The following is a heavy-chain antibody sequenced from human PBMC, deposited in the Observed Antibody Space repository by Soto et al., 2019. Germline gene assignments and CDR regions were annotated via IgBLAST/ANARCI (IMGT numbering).Heavy chain of an antibody. CDR2: IRSKTYGGTT. Sequence: LRLSCATSGFTFGHFAMSWVRQAPGKGLEWLGFIRSKTYGGTTEYAASVKGRFTVSRDDSKSIAYLQMNSLNTEDTAVYYCIKCGGDCYSSDYWGQGTQVTVSS. D-gene: IGHD2-21*02. V-gene: IGHV3-49*04. J-gene: IGHJ4*02. CDR3: IKCGGDCYSSDY. CDR1: GFTFGHFA.